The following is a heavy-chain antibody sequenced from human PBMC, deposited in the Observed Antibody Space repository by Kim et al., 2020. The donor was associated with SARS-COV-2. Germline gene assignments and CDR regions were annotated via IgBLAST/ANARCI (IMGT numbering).Heavy chain of an antibody. Sequence: KSRVTISVDTSKNQFSLKLSSVTAADTAVYYCARWGAVAGTYYYYYGMDVWGQGTTVTVSS. V-gene: IGHV4-30-2*04. D-gene: IGHD6-19*01. J-gene: IGHJ6*02. CDR3: ARWGAVAGTYYYYYGMDV.